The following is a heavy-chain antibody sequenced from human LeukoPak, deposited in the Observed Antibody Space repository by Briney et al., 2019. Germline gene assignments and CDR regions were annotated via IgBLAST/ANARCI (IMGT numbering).Heavy chain of an antibody. V-gene: IGHV4-34*01. D-gene: IGHD1-26*01. J-gene: IGHJ4*02. CDR3: VRGGTYFDS. CDR1: GGSFSGYY. CDR2: INHSGST. Sequence: SETLSLTCAVYGGSFSGYYWSWIRQPPGKGLEWIGEINHSGSTNYNPSLKSRVTILVDTSNNHFSLELTSVTAADTAVYFCVRGGTYFDSWGQGTLVTVSS.